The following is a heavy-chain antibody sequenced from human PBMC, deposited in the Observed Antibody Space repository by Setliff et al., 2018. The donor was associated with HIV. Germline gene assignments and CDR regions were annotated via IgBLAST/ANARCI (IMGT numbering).Heavy chain of an antibody. D-gene: IGHD2-8*01. CDR1: GFTFSSYG. CDR2: ILHDGSDK. CDR3: TKNLYTSRWSPLDY. J-gene: IGHJ4*02. V-gene: IGHV3-30*02. Sequence: GESLKISCAASGFTFSSYGMHWVRQAPGKGLEWVAFILHDGSDKDCSDSVKGRFTISRDNSKNTLYLQMNSLRTEDTAVYYCTKNLYTSRWSPLDYWGQGTLVTTSS.